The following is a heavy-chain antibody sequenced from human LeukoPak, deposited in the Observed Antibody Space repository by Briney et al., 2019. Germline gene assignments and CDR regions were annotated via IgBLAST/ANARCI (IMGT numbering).Heavy chain of an antibody. CDR3: ARRSVVIIPPFYYYYMDV. CDR1: GGSISSYY. J-gene: IGHJ6*03. V-gene: IGHV4-4*07. CDR2: IYTSGST. Sequence: PSETLSLTCTVSGGSISSYYWSWIRQPAGKGLEWIGRIYTSGSTNYNPSLKSRVTISVDTSKNQFSLKLSSVTAADTAVYYCARRSVVIIPPFYYYYMDVWGKGTTVTVSS. D-gene: IGHD3-3*01.